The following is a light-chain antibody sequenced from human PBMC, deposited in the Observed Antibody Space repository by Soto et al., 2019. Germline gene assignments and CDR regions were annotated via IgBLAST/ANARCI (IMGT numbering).Light chain of an antibody. CDR2: GAS. Sequence: EIVMTQSPATLSVSPGERATLSCRASQSVSSNLAWYQQKPGQAPRLLIYGASTRATGIPARFSGSGSGTEFTRTISSLQSEDFAVYDCQQYNNWPPPLTFGGGTKVEI. CDR3: QQYNNWPPPLT. CDR1: QSVSSN. J-gene: IGKJ4*01. V-gene: IGKV3-15*01.